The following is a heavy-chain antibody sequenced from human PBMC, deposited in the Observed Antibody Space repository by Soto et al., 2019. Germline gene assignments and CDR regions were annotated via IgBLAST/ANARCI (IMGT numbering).Heavy chain of an antibody. V-gene: IGHV2-5*02. CDR2: IYWDDDK. D-gene: IGHD3-9*01. CDR3: AHTGYYDLLTFDY. CDR1: GFSLSSRKMG. Sequence: SGPTLVNPTQTLTLTCNFSGFSLSSRKMGVGWIRQPPGKALEWLALIYWDDDKRYRPSLNNRLTITKDTSKNQVLLTMTNLDPVYTATYYCAHTGYYDLLTFDYWGQGTLVTVSS. J-gene: IGHJ4*02.